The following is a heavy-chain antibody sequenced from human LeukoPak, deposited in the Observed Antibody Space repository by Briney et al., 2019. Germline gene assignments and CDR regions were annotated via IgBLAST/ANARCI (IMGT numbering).Heavy chain of an antibody. CDR3: ARVLDSSWTGYFQT. D-gene: IGHD6-13*01. V-gene: IGHV1-2*02. CDR2: INPNDGGT. CDR1: GYTFTGYY. J-gene: IGHJ1*01. Sequence: ASVKVSCKASGYTFTGYYMHWVRQAPGQGLEWMGWINPNDGGTHFAQKFQGRVTMTWDTSITTAYMELSSLTSDDTAVYYCARVLDSSWTGYFQTWGQGTLGTVSS.